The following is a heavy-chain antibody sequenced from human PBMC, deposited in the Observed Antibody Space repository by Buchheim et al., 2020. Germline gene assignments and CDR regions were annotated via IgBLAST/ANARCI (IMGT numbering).Heavy chain of an antibody. CDR1: GFTFSNAW. CDR2: IKTKTDGGTT. D-gene: IGHD3-10*01. V-gene: IGHV3-15*07. Sequence: EVQLVESGGGLVKPGESLRLSCAASGFTFSNAWMNWVRQAPGKGLEWVGRIKTKTDGGTTDYAAPVKGRFTISRDDSINTLYLQMTSLKTEITAVYYCTRNHALLWFGAQDYWGEGPL. CDR3: TRNHALLWFGAQDY. J-gene: IGHJ4*02.